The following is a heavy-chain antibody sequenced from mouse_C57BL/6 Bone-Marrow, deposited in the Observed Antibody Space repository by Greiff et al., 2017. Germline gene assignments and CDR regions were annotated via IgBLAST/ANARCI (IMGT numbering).Heavy chain of an antibody. CDR1: GYTFTSYW. V-gene: IGHV1-53*01. J-gene: IGHJ3*01. Sequence: QVHVKQPGTELVKPGASVKLSCKASGYTFTSYWMHWVKQRPGQGLEWIGNINPSNGGTNYNEKFKSKATLTVDKSSSTAYMQLSSLTSEDSAVYYCARSGSSGYERFAYWGQGTLVTVSA. CDR3: ARSGSSGYERFAY. D-gene: IGHD3-2*02. CDR2: INPSNGGT.